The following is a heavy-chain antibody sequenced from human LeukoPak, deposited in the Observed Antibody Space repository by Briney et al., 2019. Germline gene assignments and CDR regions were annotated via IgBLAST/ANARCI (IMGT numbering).Heavy chain of an antibody. V-gene: IGHV3-7*01. J-gene: IGHJ4*02. CDR2: IKGDGSQK. CDR3: ARWRGAQSEFEY. Sequence: GGSLRLSCTASGFTFSAYWMTWVRQAPGKGLEFVANIKGDGSQKEYVDSVKGRFTISRDNAKNSLYLQMIILTAEDTAVYYCARWRGAQSEFEYWGQGTLVTVSS. CDR1: GFTFSAYW. D-gene: IGHD3-3*01.